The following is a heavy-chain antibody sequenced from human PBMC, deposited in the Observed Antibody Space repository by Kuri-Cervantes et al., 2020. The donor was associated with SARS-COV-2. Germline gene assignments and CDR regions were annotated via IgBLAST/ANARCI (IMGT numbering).Heavy chain of an antibody. J-gene: IGHJ3*02. CDR1: SDSITSYY. CDR3: ASARAFDI. Sequence: SEPLSLTCTVSSDSITSYYWSWIRQPPGKGLEWIGYIYYSGTINYNPSLKSRVTISVDTSKNQFSLKLSSVTAADTAVYYCASARAFDIWGQGTMVTVSS. V-gene: IGHV4-59*12. CDR2: IYYSGTI.